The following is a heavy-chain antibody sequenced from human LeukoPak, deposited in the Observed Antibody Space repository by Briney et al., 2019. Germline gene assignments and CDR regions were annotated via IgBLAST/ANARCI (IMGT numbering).Heavy chain of an antibody. V-gene: IGHV4-59*08. Sequence: SETLSLTCTVSGGSISSYYWSWIRQPPGKGLEWIGYIYYSGSTNYNPSLKSRVTISVDTSKNQFSLKLSSVTAADTAVYYCARQRGMTTRPYNWFDPWGQGTLVTVSS. CDR2: IYYSGST. CDR1: GGSISSYY. CDR3: ARQRGMTTRPYNWFDP. D-gene: IGHD4-17*01. J-gene: IGHJ5*02.